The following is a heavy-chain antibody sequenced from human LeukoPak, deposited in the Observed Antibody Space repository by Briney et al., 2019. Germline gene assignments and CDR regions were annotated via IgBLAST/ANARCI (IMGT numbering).Heavy chain of an antibody. CDR3: AKEIYGDSTGGRFHH. V-gene: IGHV3-23*01. CDR2: ISGSGGST. D-gene: IGHD4-17*01. Sequence: GGSLRLSCAASGFTFSSYEMSWVRQPPGKGLEWVSVISGSGGSTYYADSVKGRLTISRDNSKNTLYLQMNSLRAEDTAVYYCAKEIYGDSTGGRFHHWGQGTLVTVSS. CDR1: GFTFSSYE. J-gene: IGHJ1*01.